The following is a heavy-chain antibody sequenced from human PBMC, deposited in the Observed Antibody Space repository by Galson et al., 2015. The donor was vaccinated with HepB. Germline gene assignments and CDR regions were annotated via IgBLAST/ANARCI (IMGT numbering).Heavy chain of an antibody. CDR2: ISWNSGSI. CDR3: AKTDSSGYYYFDY. V-gene: IGHV3-9*01. Sequence: SLRLSCAASGFTFDDYAMRWVRQAPGKGLEWVSGISWNSGSIGYADSVKGRFTISRDNAKNSLYLQMNSLRAEDTALYYCAKTDSSGYYYFDYWGQGTLVTVSS. D-gene: IGHD3-22*01. J-gene: IGHJ4*02. CDR1: GFTFDDYA.